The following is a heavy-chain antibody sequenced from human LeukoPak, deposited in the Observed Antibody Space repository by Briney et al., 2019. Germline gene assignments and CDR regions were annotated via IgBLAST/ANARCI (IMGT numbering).Heavy chain of an antibody. J-gene: IGHJ6*02. CDR1: GESFSGHY. CDR3: ARKIAVAAGGLYYYGMDV. D-gene: IGHD6-19*01. CDR2: INHSGST. Sequence: SETLSLTCAVYGESFSGHYWSWIRQPPGKGLEWIGEINHSGSTNYNPSLKSRVTISVDTSKNQFSLKLSSVTAADTAVYYCARKIAVAAGGLYYYGMDVWGQGTTVTVSS. V-gene: IGHV4-34*01.